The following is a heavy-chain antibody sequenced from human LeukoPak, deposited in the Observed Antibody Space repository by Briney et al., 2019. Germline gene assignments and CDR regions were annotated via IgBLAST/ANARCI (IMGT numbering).Heavy chain of an antibody. CDR1: GVPFSDAW. V-gene: IGHV3-15*01. J-gene: IGHJ3*02. D-gene: IGHD5-18*01. CDR2: IKSQGSGGTT. Sequence: PGESLRLSCELSGVPFSDAWMSWVRLAPGKGPEWVGRIKSQGSGGTTDYGAPMKGRFFISRDDSKNMVYLQMNSLKAEDTAVYYCTWIQKALGGFDSWGQGIKVTVSS. CDR3: TWIQKALGGFDS.